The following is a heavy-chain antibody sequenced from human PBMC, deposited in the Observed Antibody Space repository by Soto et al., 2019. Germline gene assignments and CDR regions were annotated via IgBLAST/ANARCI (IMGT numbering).Heavy chain of an antibody. D-gene: IGHD4-17*01. J-gene: IGHJ4*02. CDR3: ARAVYDYGDYEGYYFDY. V-gene: IGHV1-69*02. CDR1: GGTFSSYT. CDR2: IIPILGIA. Sequence: SVKVSCKASGGTFSSYTISWVRQAPGQGLEWMGRIIPILGIANYAQKFQGRVTITADKSTSTAYMELSSLRSEDTAVYYCARAVYDYGDYEGYYFDYWGQGTLVTVSS.